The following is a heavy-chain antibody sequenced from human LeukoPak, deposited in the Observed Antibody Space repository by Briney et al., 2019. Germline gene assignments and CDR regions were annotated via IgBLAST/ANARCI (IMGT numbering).Heavy chain of an antibody. CDR3: ARTGYSSSWLFYYYYYGMDV. D-gene: IGHD6-13*01. J-gene: IGHJ6*02. CDR1: GYTFTSYY. CDR2: INPSGGST. Sequence: ASVKVSCKASGYTFTSYYMHWVRQAPGQGLEWMGIINPSGGSTSYAQKFQGRVTMTRDTSMSTVYMELSSLRSEDTAVYYCARTGYSSSWLFYYYYYGMDVWGQGTTVTVSS. V-gene: IGHV1-46*01.